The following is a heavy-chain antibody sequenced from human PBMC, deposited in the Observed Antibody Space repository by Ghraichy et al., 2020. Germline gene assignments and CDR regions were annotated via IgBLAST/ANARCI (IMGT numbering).Heavy chain of an antibody. J-gene: IGHJ4*02. Sequence: GGSLRLSCAASGFSFSHAWMAWVRQAPGKGLEWVGHIKGTTYGGTTDYAAPVKDRFTISRDNSKNTLYLQMDSLKTEDTALYYCMPPMYSGLPPGEYWGLGILVTVSS. CDR3: MPPMYSGLPPGEY. CDR1: GFSFSHAW. V-gene: IGHV3-15*01. CDR2: IKGTTYGGTT. D-gene: IGHD1-26*01.